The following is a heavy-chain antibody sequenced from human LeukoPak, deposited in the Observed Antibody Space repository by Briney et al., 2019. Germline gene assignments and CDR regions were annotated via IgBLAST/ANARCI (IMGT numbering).Heavy chain of an antibody. D-gene: IGHD3-10*01. Sequence: ASETLSLTCAVYGGSFSGYYWNWIRQPPGKGLEWVANIKEDGSEKYYVDSVKGRFTISRDNAKNSLYLQMSSLRAEDTAVYYCARGGSWFAPWGQGTLVTVSS. V-gene: IGHV3-7*01. CDR3: ARGGSWFAP. J-gene: IGHJ5*02. CDR1: GGSFSGYY. CDR2: IKEDGSEK.